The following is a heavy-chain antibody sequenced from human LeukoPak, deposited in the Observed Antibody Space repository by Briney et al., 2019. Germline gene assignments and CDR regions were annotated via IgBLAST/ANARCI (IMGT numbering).Heavy chain of an antibody. V-gene: IGHV3-11*01. J-gene: IGHJ4*02. Sequence: GGSLRLSCAASGWTFSDYYMSWIRQAPGKGLEWVSYISSSGRPIYYADSVKGRFTISRDNAKNSLFLQMNSLRAEDTAVYYCASRDSSSWYGVDYWGQGTLVTVSS. D-gene: IGHD6-13*01. CDR2: ISSSGRPI. CDR1: GWTFSDYY. CDR3: ASRDSSSWYGVDY.